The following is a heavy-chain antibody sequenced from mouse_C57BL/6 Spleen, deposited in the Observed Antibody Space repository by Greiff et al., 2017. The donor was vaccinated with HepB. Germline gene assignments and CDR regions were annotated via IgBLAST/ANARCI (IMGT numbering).Heavy chain of an antibody. D-gene: IGHD1-1*01. J-gene: IGHJ1*03. Sequence: DVHLVESGGGLVKPGGSLKLSCAASGFTFSDYGMHWVRQAPEKGLEWVAYISSGSSTIYYADTVKGRFTISRDNAKNTLFLQMTSLRSEDTAMYYCARPEGSSYWYFDVWGTGTTVTVSS. CDR3: ARPEGSSYWYFDV. CDR2: ISSGSSTI. CDR1: GFTFSDYG. V-gene: IGHV5-17*01.